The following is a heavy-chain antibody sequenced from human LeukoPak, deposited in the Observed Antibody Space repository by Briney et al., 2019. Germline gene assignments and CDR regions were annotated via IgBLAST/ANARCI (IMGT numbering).Heavy chain of an antibody. CDR3: GRPGIPVAGTRWFDR. D-gene: IGHD6-19*01. J-gene: IGHJ5*02. V-gene: IGHV3-64D*06. Sequence: GGSLRLSCSASGFPFSSYPVHWVRQAPGKGLEYVSAINNDGSSTYYPDSVKGRFTISRDNSKHTLYLEMTSLRAEDTAVYYCGRPGIPVAGTRWFDRWGQRALVTVS. CDR1: GFPFSSYP. CDR2: INNDGSST.